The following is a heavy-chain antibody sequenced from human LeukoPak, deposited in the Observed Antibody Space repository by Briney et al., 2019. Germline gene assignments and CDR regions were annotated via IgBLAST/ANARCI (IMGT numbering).Heavy chain of an antibody. Sequence: GGSLRLSCTASGFTFNKYTMSWVRQAPGKGLEWVSAITGSGDDTYHADSVKGRFTISRDNSQNTLYLQMNSLRAEDTAIYYCAKGSRSSRPYYFDFWGQEILVTVSS. CDR3: AKGSRSSRPYYFDF. V-gene: IGHV3-23*01. J-gene: IGHJ4*02. D-gene: IGHD3-10*01. CDR2: ITGSGDDT. CDR1: GFTFNKYT.